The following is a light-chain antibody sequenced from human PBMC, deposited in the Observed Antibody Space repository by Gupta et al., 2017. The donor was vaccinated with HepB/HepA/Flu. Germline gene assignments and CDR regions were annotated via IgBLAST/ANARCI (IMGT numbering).Light chain of an antibody. J-gene: IGKJ4*01. CDR3: QQYGTSPLT. CDR2: GAS. CDR1: QSVSSFY. V-gene: IGKV3-20*01. Sequence: EIVLTQSPGTLSLSPGERATLSCRTSQSVSSFYLAWYQQKPGQAPRLLMYGASNRATGIPDRFSGSGSGTDFTLTITRLEPEDFAVYYCQQYGTSPLTFGGGTKVEIK.